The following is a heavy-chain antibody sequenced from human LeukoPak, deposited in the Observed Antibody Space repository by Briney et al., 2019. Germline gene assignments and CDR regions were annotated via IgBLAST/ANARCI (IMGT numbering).Heavy chain of an antibody. Sequence: GGSVRLSCAASGFTISGNYMAWVRQAPVKGLEWGSVVSCGGTTDYADSVKGRFTISREDSKNTLYLQMNSLSAEDTAVYYCARAPAGHVLDFWGQGSLVTVSS. CDR2: VSCGGTT. CDR1: GFTISGNY. D-gene: IGHD6-6*01. CDR3: ARAPAGHVLDF. V-gene: IGHV3-53*01. J-gene: IGHJ4*02.